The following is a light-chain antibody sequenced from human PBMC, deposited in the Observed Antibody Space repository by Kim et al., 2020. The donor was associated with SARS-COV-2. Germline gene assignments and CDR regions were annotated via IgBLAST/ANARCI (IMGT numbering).Light chain of an antibody. CDR2: GAS. V-gene: IGKV1-17*01. CDR1: QDIGND. J-gene: IGKJ5*01. Sequence: ACVGDRVTITCRASQDIGNDLVWDLQSPGRAPKRLIYGASNLQSGVPSRFSGSGSETEFTLTINSLQPEDFATYFCLQHRTYPITFGQGTRLEIK. CDR3: LQHRTYPIT.